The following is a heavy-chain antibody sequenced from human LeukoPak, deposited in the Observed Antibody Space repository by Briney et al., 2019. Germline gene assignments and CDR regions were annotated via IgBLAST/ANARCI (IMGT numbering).Heavy chain of an antibody. D-gene: IGHD6-13*01. CDR1: GGSFSGYY. V-gene: IGHV4-34*01. CDR2: ISHSGST. CDR3: ARTRGGTRYSSSPPCDY. J-gene: IGHJ4*02. Sequence: SETLSLTCAVYGGSFSGYYWSWIRQPPGKGLEWIGEISHSGSTNYNPSLKSRVTISVDTSKNQFSLKLSSVTAADTAVYYCARTRGGTRYSSSPPCDYWGQGTLVTVSS.